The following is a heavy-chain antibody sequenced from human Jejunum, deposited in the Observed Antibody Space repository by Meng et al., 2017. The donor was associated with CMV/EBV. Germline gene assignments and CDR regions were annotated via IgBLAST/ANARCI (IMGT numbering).Heavy chain of an antibody. Sequence: NYCLHWVRQAPGKGLEWVSFMRYDGKTTYYADSVKGRFTISRDNSKNTVYLQMNSLRPEDTAVYFCAKDHDFVTGKNYHYAMDVWGQGTTVTVSS. D-gene: IGHD2-21*02. CDR3: AKDHDFVTGKNYHYAMDV. CDR2: MRYDGKTT. CDR1: NYC. J-gene: IGHJ6*02. V-gene: IGHV3-30*02.